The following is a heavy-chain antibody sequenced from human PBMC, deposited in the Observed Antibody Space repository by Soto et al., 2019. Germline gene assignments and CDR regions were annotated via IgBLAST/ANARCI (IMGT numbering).Heavy chain of an antibody. J-gene: IGHJ5*02. Sequence: QVQLQESGPGLLKPSQTLSLTCTVFGGSISRGDYYWSWLRQSPGKGLEWIGYIYHSGSTSNNPSLKSRATISVDTSNNQFSLRLSSVTAADTALYYCARASIAPAGPGVFGPWGQGILVTVSS. CDR3: ARASIAPAGPGVFGP. D-gene: IGHD1-1*01. V-gene: IGHV4-31*03. CDR2: IYHSGST. CDR1: GGSISRGDYY.